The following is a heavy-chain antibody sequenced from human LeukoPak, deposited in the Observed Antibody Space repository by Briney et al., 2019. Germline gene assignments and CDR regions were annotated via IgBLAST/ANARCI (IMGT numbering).Heavy chain of an antibody. V-gene: IGHV3-64*01. CDR2: ISTNGGGT. CDR3: ARYCSAVSCYSGYDY. J-gene: IGHJ4*02. D-gene: IGHD2-15*01. Sequence: GGSLRLSCAASGFTSSTYAMHWVRQTPGKGLEYVSAISTNGGGTYYANSVKGRFTISRDNSKNTLYLQMGSLRAEDMAVYYCARYCSAVSCYSGYDYWGQGTLVTVSS. CDR1: GFTSSTYA.